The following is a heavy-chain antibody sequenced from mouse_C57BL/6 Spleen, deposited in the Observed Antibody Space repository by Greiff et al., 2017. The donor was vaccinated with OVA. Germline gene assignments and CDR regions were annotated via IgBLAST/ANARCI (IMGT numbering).Heavy chain of an antibody. CDR2: IHPNSGST. V-gene: IGHV1-64*01. CDR3: ARYYYDYDVLWFAY. Sequence: QVQLQQPGAELVKPGASVKLSCKASGYTFTSYWMHWVKQRPGQGLEWIGMIHPNSGSTNYNEKFKSKATLTVDKSSSTAYMQLSSLTSEDSAVYYCARYYYDYDVLWFAYWGQGTLVTVSA. J-gene: IGHJ3*01. CDR1: GYTFTSYW. D-gene: IGHD2-4*01.